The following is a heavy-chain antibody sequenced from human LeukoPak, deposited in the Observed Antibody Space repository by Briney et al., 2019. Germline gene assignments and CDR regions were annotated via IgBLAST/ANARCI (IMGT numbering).Heavy chain of an antibody. V-gene: IGHV4-59*12. J-gene: IGHJ4*02. D-gene: IGHD3-10*01. CDR1: GGSMNSYY. CDR3: ARGGVTVFDY. CDR2: IYYSGST. Sequence: SETLSLTCTVSGGSMNSYYWSWIRQAPGKGLEWIGNIYYSGSTGYDPSLKSRVTMSVDTSKKQFSLKLSSVTAADTAVYYCARGGVTVFDYWGQGTLVTVSS.